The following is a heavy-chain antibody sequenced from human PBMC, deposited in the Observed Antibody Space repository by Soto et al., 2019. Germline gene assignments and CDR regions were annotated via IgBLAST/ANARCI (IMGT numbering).Heavy chain of an antibody. V-gene: IGHV3-23*01. CDR2: ISGSDDST. D-gene: IGHD6-6*01. J-gene: IGHJ4*02. Sequence: EVQLLESGGGLVQPGESLRLSCAASGFTFSSYAMSWVRQAPGKGLEWVSVISGSDDSTYYADSVKGRFTISRDHSKNTRYLQIKSLGAEDPAVYYCAKRRSSSPFDYWDQGTLVTFSS. CDR1: GFTFSSYA. CDR3: AKRRSSSPFDY.